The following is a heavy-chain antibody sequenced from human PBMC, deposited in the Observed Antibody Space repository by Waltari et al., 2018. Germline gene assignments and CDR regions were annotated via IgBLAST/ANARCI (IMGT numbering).Heavy chain of an antibody. V-gene: IGHV3-30*02. CDR3: AKDAFGNTYLDF. D-gene: IGHD2-2*02. Sequence: QVNLVEYGGGVVQPGGSLRLSCATSGFTFSNFGMHWVRQAPGKGLEWVALIWFDGSDKFYADSVRGRFTISRDNSARTLYLDMDSLRLDDTAMYYCAKDAFGNTYLDFWGQGTLVTVSS. CDR1: GFTFSNFG. J-gene: IGHJ4*02. CDR2: IWFDGSDK.